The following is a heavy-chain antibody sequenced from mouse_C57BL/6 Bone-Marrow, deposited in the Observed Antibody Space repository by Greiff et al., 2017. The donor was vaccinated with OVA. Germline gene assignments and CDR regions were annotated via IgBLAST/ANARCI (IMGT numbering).Heavy chain of an antibody. V-gene: IGHV1-39*01. D-gene: IGHD1-1*01. J-gene: IGHJ3*01. CDR2: INPNYGTT. CDR1: GYSFTDYN. Sequence: EVKLMESGPELVKPGASVKISCKASGYSFTDYNMNWVKQSNGKSLEWIGVINPNYGTTSYNQKFKGKATLTVDQSSSTAYMQLNSLTSEDSAVYYCATYYYGSSYRGFAYWGQGTLVTVSA. CDR3: ATYYYGSSYRGFAY.